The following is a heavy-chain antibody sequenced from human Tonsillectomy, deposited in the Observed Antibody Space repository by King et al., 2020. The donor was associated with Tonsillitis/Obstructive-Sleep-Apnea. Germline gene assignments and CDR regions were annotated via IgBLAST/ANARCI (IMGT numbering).Heavy chain of an antibody. D-gene: IGHD6-19*01. Sequence: VQLVQSGAEVKKPGSSVKVSCQASGGTFSSYAISWVRQAPGQGLEWMGGIIPIFGTTHYAQKFQGRVTLTADESTSTAYMELSSLRSDDTAVYYCARGEGKPWPKAYFHYHMDVWGQGTTVTVPS. CDR2: IIPIFGTT. V-gene: IGHV1-69*01. CDR1: GGTFSSYA. J-gene: IGHJ6*03. CDR3: ARGEGKPWPKAYFHYHMDV.